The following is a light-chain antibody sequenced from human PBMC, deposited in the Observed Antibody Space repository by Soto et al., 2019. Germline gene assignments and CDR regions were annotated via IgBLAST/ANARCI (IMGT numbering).Light chain of an antibody. V-gene: IGLV2-14*03. CDR1: SSDVGAFNF. CDR2: DVR. CDR3: TSHTTTSPPVL. J-gene: IGLJ2*01. Sequence: QSVLTQPASVSGSPGQSITISCTGTSSDVGAFNFVSWYQQHPGKAPKLMIYDVRHRPSGVSDRFSGYKSGNTASLTIYGLQAEDEADYYCTSHTTTSPPVLFGGGTKLTVL.